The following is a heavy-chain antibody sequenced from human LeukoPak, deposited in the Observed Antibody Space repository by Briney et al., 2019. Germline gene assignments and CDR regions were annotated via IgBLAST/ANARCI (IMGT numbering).Heavy chain of an antibody. CDR3: ARRGEAMDPFDY. Sequence: GESLRISCKASGYSFTTYWITWVRQMPGKGLEWMGRIDPTDSHTNYSPSFQGHVTISADKSTSTAYLQWSSLKASDTAIYYCARRGEAMDPFDYWGQGTLVTVSS. CDR2: IDPTDSHT. J-gene: IGHJ4*02. D-gene: IGHD5-18*01. V-gene: IGHV5-10-1*01. CDR1: GYSFTTYW.